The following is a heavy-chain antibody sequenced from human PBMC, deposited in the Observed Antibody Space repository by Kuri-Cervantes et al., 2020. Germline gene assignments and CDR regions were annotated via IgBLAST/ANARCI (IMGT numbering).Heavy chain of an antibody. Sequence: ESLKISCAASGFTFSDYYMSWIRQAPGKGLEWVGEINHSGSTNYKTSLKSRVTMSIDTSKNQFSLRLSSVTAADTAVYYCATMFSGYAYVDHWGQGILVTVSS. CDR1: GFTFSDYY. J-gene: IGHJ4*02. CDR2: INHSGST. V-gene: IGHV4-34*08. D-gene: IGHD5-12*01. CDR3: ATMFSGYAYVDH.